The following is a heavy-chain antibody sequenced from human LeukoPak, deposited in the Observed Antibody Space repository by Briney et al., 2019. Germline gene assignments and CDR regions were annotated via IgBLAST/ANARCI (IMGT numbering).Heavy chain of an antibody. Sequence: SQTLSLTCVISGDSVSSNSAAWNWIRQSPSRGLEWLGRTYYRSKWSNDYAVSVKSRITINPDTSKNQFSLQLNSVTPEDTAVYYCARERSISASGDTFDIWGQGTMVTVSS. V-gene: IGHV6-1*01. D-gene: IGHD1-26*01. CDR1: GDSVSSNSAA. CDR2: TYYRSKWSN. CDR3: ARERSISASGDTFDI. J-gene: IGHJ3*02.